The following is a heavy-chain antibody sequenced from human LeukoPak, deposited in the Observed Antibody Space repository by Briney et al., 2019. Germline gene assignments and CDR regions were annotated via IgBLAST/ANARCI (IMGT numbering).Heavy chain of an antibody. J-gene: IGHJ4*02. CDR3: ARDDELLRFGPLY. CDR2: IAPYNGNT. V-gene: IGHV1-18*01. CDR1: GYTFTTYA. D-gene: IGHD3-22*01. Sequence: PGASVKVSCKASGYTFTTYAMNWVRQAPGQGLEWMGWIAPYNGNTKYAQKFQGRLTMTTDTSTNTAYMELRSLRSDDTAVYYCARDDELLRFGPLYWGQGTLVTVSS.